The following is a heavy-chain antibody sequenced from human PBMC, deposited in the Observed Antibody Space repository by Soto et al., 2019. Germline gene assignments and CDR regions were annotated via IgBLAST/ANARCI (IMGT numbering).Heavy chain of an antibody. J-gene: IGHJ3*02. D-gene: IGHD6-13*01. CDR1: GGTFSSYT. CDR3: ARDRLTVAAGPHGAFDI. V-gene: IGHV1-69*10. CDR2: IIPILGIA. Sequence: SVKVSCKASGGTFSSYTISWVRQAPGQGLEWVGGIIPILGIANYAHKFQGRVTINADKSTSTAYMELSSLRSEDTAVYYCARDRLTVAAGPHGAFDIWGQGTMVTVSS.